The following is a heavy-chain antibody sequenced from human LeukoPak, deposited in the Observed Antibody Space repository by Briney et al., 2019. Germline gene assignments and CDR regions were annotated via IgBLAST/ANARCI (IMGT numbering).Heavy chain of an antibody. Sequence: SETLSLTCTVSGDSISTYYWSWIRQPPGKGLEWIGYVYYTGSTNHSPSLRSRVTISVDTSKNQFSLKLSSVTAADTAVYYCARLRIGFYYDSSGYPFDYWGQGTLVTVSS. V-gene: IGHV4-59*08. D-gene: IGHD3-22*01. CDR3: ARLRIGFYYDSSGYPFDY. J-gene: IGHJ4*02. CDR1: GDSISTYY. CDR2: VYYTGST.